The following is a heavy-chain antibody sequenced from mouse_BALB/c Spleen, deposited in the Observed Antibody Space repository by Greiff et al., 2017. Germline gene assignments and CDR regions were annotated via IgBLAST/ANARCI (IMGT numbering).Heavy chain of an antibody. J-gene: IGHJ1*01. Sequence: EVQLVESGGGLVKPGGSLKLSCAASGFTFSSYAMSWVRQTPEKRLEWVASISSGGSTYYPDSVKGRFTISRDNARNILYLQMSSLRSEDTAMYYCARGRVYYGSSTYWYFDVWGAGTTVTVSS. CDR2: ISSGGST. CDR3: ARGRVYYGSSTYWYFDV. V-gene: IGHV5-6-5*01. D-gene: IGHD1-1*01. CDR1: GFTFSSYA.